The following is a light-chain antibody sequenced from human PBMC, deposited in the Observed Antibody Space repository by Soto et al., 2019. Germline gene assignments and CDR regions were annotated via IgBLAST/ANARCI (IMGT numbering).Light chain of an antibody. V-gene: IGLV1-44*01. Sequence: QSVLTQPPSASGTPGQRVTISCSGSNSNVGSNTVDWYQQLPGTAPKLLIYHNNQRPSGVPDRLSGSKSGTSASLAISGLQSEDEADYYCAACDDSLNAVVFGGGTKVTVL. CDR2: HNN. CDR1: NSNVGSNT. J-gene: IGLJ2*01. CDR3: AACDDSLNAVV.